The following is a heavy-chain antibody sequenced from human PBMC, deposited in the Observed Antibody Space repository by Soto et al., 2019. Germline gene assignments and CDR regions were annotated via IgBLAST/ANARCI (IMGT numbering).Heavy chain of an antibody. V-gene: IGHV4-30-4*01. D-gene: IGHD4-4*01. J-gene: IGHJ2*01. CDR1: GGSISSGDYY. Sequence: QVQLQESGPGLVKPSQTLSLTCTVSGGSISSGDYYWSWIRQPPGKGLEWIGYIYYSGSTYYNPSLKSRVTISVDTSKNQFSLKLSSVTAADTAVYYCASETTVTTRTPYWYFELWGRGTLVTVSS. CDR2: IYYSGST. CDR3: ASETTVTTRTPYWYFEL.